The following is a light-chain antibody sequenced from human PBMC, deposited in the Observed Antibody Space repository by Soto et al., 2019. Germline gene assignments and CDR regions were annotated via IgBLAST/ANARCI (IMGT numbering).Light chain of an antibody. V-gene: IGKV1-13*02. CDR2: GAS. J-gene: IGKJ3*01. CDR1: QGISSF. Sequence: AIQLTQSPSSLSASVGDRVTITCRASQGISSFLAWYQQKPGRAPKLLIYGASTLESGVPSRFSGSGSGTDFTLTISSLQPEDFATYYCQQLNSFPIAFGPGTNVEIQ. CDR3: QQLNSFPIA.